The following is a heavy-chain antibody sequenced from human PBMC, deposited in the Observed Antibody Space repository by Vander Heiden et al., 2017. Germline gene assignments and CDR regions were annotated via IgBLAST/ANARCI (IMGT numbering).Heavy chain of an antibody. V-gene: IGHV3-21*01. CDR2: ISSSSSYI. CDR3: AREGGYGSGS. D-gene: IGHD3-10*01. CDR1: GFTFSSYS. J-gene: IGHJ4*02. Sequence: EVQLVESGGGLVKPGGSLRLSCAASGFTFSSYSMNCLRLVPGKGLEWVASISSSSSYIYYADAVKGRFTISRDNAKNSLYLQMNSLRAEDTAVYYCAREGGYGSGSWGQGTLVTVSS.